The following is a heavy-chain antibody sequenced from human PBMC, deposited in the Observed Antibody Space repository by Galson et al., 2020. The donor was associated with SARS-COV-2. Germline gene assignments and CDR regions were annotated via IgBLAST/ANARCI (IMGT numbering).Heavy chain of an antibody. CDR3: AKASDSDFWSGYYINAFDI. CDR2: ISCNSGSI. J-gene: IGHJ3*02. V-gene: IGHV3-9*01. CDR1: GFTFDDYA. Sequence: GGSLRLSCAASGFTFDDYAMHWVRQAPGKGLEWVSGISCNSGSIGYADSVKGRFTISRDNAKNSLYLQMNSLRAEDTALYYCAKASDSDFWSGYYINAFDIWGQGTMVTVSS. D-gene: IGHD3-3*01.